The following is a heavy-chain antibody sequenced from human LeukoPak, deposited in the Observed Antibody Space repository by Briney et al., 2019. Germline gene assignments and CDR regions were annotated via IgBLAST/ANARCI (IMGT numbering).Heavy chain of an antibody. CDR2: INHSGST. V-gene: IGHV4-34*01. J-gene: IGHJ5*02. D-gene: IGHD4-11*01. CDR3: ARSSEQYGGGFDP. Sequence: SETLSLTCAVYGGSFSGYYWSWIRQPPGKGLEWIGEINHSGSTNYNPSLKSRVTISVDTSKNQLSLKLSSVTAADTAVYYCARSSEQYGGGFDPWGQGTLVTVSS. CDR1: GGSFSGYY.